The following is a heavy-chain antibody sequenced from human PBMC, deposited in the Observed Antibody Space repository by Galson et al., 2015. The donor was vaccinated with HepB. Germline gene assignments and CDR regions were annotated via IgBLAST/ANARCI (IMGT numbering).Heavy chain of an antibody. D-gene: IGHD6-13*01. V-gene: IGHV3-7*03. CDR1: GFTFSSYW. J-gene: IGHJ2*01. CDR3: ARELDSSSWYIHRKYWYFDL. Sequence: LRLSCAASGFTFSSYWMSWVRQAPGKGLEWVANIKQDGSEKYYVDSVKGRFTISRDNAKNSLYLQMNSLRAEDTAVYYCARELDSSSWYIHRKYWYFDLWGRGTLVTVSS. CDR2: IKQDGSEK.